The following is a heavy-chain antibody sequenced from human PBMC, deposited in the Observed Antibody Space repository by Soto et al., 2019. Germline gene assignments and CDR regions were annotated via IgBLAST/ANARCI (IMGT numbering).Heavy chain of an antibody. CDR3: ARAQLAVAGTYYYYGMDV. CDR2: INPSGGST. J-gene: IGHJ6*02. V-gene: IGHV1-46*01. CDR1: GYTFTSYY. D-gene: IGHD6-19*01. Sequence: ASVKVSCKASGYTFTSYYMHWVRQAPVQGLEWMGIINPSGGSTSYAQRFQGRVTMTRDTSTSTVYMELSSLRSEDTAVYYCARAQLAVAGTYYYYGMDVWGQGTTVPVSS.